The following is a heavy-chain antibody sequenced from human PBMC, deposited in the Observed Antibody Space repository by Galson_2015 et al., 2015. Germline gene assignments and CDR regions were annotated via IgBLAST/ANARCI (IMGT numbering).Heavy chain of an antibody. CDR2: IWYDGSNK. CDR3: ARDRGDGYKFDP. D-gene: IGHD5-24*01. J-gene: IGHJ5*02. CDR1: GFTFSSYG. V-gene: IGHV3-33*01. Sequence: SLRLSCAASGFTFSSYGMHWVRPAPGKGLEWVAVIWYDGSNKYYADSVKGRFTISRDNSKNTLYLQTNSLRAEDTAVYYCARDRGDGYKFDPWVQGTLVTVSS.